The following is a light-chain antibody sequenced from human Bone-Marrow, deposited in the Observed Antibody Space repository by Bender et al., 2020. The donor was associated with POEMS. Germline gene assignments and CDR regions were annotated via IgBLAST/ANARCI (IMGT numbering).Light chain of an antibody. CDR3: FSTDTIGNHRT. Sequence: SYELTQPPSASVSPGQTARIPCSGDALSRKYISWYQQKPGQAPVLVIYEDNRRPSGIPERFSGSTSGTKATLTISGAQVEDEADYYCFSTDTIGNHRTFGGGTKLTVL. CDR2: EDN. J-gene: IGLJ2*01. V-gene: IGLV3-10*01. CDR1: ALSRKY.